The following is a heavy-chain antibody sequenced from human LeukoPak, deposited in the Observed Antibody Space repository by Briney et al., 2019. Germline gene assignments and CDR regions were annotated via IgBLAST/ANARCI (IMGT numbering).Heavy chain of an antibody. V-gene: IGHV4-39*01. Sequence: SETLSLTCTVSGGSISSSNYYWGWIRQPPGKGLEWIGSTSHSGSTYYNPSLKSRVTISVDTSKNQFSLKLSSVTAADTAVYYCARDKDTARGPPWFDPWGQGTLVTVSS. CDR2: TSHSGST. CDR1: GGSISSSNYY. J-gene: IGHJ5*02. CDR3: ARDKDTARGPPWFDP. D-gene: IGHD5-18*01.